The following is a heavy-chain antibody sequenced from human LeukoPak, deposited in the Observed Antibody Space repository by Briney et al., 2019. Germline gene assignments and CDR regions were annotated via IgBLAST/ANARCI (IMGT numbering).Heavy chain of an antibody. CDR1: GFTFSSYA. D-gene: IGHD2-2*03. Sequence: PGGSLRLSCAASGFTFSSYAMSWVRQAPGKGLEWVSSISGSGGSTYYADSVKGRFTISRDNSKNTLCLQMNSLRAEDTAVYYCAKDLGFYYYYMDVWGKGTTVTVSS. V-gene: IGHV3-23*01. J-gene: IGHJ6*03. CDR2: ISGSGGST. CDR3: AKDLGFYYYYMDV.